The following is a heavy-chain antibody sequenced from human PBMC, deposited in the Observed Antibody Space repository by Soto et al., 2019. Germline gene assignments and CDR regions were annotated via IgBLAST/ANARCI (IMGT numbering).Heavy chain of an antibody. CDR2: IYYSGST. J-gene: IGHJ6*03. Sequence: SETLSLTCTVSGGSISSGGYYWSWIRQHPGKGLEWIGYIYYSGSTYYNPSLKSRVTISVDTSKNQFSLKLSSVTAADTAVYYCVRTVVPAAPLGDYYYYYMDVWGKGTTVTVSS. CDR3: VRTVVPAAPLGDYYYYYMDV. V-gene: IGHV4-31*03. D-gene: IGHD2-2*01. CDR1: GGSISSGGYY.